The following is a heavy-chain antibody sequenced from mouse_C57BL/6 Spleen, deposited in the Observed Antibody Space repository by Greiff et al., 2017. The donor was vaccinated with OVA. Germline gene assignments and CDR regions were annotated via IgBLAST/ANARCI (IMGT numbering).Heavy chain of an antibody. V-gene: IGHV1-26*01. CDR1: GYTFTDYY. Sequence: EVKLQQSGPELVKPGASVKISCKASGYTFTDYYMNWVKQSHGKSLEWIGDINPNNGGTSYNQKFKGKATLTVDKSSSTAYMELRSLTSEDSAVYYCARVLNWGQGTTLTVSS. J-gene: IGHJ2*01. CDR3: ARVLN. CDR2: INPNNGGT.